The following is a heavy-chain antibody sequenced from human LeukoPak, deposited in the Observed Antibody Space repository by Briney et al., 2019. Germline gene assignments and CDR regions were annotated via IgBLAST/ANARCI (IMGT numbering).Heavy chain of an antibody. Sequence: GGTLRLSCAASGFTFSSYGMSWVRQAPGKGLEWVSAISGSGGSTYYADSVKGRFTISRDNSKNTLYLQMNSLRAEDTAVYYCAKDMVRGPNPTYDAFDIWGQGTMVTVSS. D-gene: IGHD3-10*01. CDR1: GFTFSSYG. CDR3: AKDMVRGPNPTYDAFDI. V-gene: IGHV3-23*01. CDR2: ISGSGGST. J-gene: IGHJ3*02.